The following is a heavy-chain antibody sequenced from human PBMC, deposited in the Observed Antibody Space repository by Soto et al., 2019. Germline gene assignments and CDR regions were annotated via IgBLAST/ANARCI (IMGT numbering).Heavy chain of an antibody. D-gene: IGHD2-15*01. CDR3: AATPRY. Sequence: PSETLSLTCTVSGDSITSYYWNWIRQPPGKGLEWIGYIYSSGSTNYNPSLRGRVSMSLDTSKNQVSLNVTSVTAADTAVYYCAATPRYCGQGRLVTVS. V-gene: IGHV4-59*01. CDR2: IYSSGST. CDR1: GDSITSYY. J-gene: IGHJ4*02.